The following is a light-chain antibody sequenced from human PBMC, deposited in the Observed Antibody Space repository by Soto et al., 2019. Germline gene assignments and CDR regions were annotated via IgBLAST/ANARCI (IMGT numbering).Light chain of an antibody. CDR2: GTT. J-gene: IGLJ1*01. CDR3: QSYDGTLSGSYV. V-gene: IGLV1-40*01. CDR1: SSNIGAGYD. Sequence: QSALTQPPSVSGAPGQRVTISCTGSSSNIGAGYDVHWYQQLPGTAPKLVIYGTTNRPSGVPDRFSGSKSGTSASLAITGLQAEDEADYYCQSYDGTLSGSYVFGIGTKVTAL.